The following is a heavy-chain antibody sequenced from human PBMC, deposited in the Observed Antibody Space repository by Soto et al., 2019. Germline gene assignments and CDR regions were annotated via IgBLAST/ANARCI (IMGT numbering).Heavy chain of an antibody. J-gene: IGHJ3*02. D-gene: IGHD6-19*01. CDR3: ARDIEGFEVDGTGGDVFYI. Sequence: GGSLRLSCAASGFTFSSYGMHWVRQAPGKGLEWVAVIWYDGSNKYYADSVKGRFTISRDNSKNTLYLQMNSLRAEDTAVYYCARDIEGFEVDGTGGDVFYIRAQGTMVPVS. V-gene: IGHV3-33*01. CDR2: IWYDGSNK. CDR1: GFTFSSYG.